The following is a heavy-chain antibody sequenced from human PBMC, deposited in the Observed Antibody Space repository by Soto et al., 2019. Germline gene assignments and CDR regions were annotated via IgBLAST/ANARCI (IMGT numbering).Heavy chain of an antibody. CDR2: ISTSGATR. D-gene: IGHD6-19*01. CDR3: ARFFGSGFDY. V-gene: IGHV3-48*01. CDR1: GCTFSTDS. J-gene: IGHJ4*02. Sequence: EVQLVESGGGLVQPGGSLRLSCVASGCTFSTDSMNWVRQAPGKGLEWVAHISTSGATRYYADSVKGRFTISRDNAKTSLYLQMDSLRTEDTAVYYCARFFGSGFDYWGQGTLVTVSS.